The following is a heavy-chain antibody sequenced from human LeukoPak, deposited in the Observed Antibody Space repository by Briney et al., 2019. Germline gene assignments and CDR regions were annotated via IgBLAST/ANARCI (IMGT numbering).Heavy chain of an antibody. D-gene: IGHD3-3*01. Sequence: PSETLSLTCTVSGGSISSYYWSWIRQPAGKGLEWIGRIYSSGSTNYNPSLKSRVTISVDTSKNQFSLKLSSVTAADTAVYYCARQLSSITIFGVVHYGMDVWGQGTTVTVSS. CDR1: GGSISSYY. CDR3: ARQLSSITIFGVVHYGMDV. V-gene: IGHV4-4*07. J-gene: IGHJ6*02. CDR2: IYSSGST.